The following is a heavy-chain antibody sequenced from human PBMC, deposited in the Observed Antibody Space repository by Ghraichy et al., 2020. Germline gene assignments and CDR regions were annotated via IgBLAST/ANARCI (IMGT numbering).Heavy chain of an antibody. Sequence: GGSLRLSCAASGFTVSRDYMSWVRQAPGKGLEWVSVIYSGGNTYYADSVKGRFTISRDNSKNTLYLQMNSLRAEDTAVYYCARESVGKPFSFDYWGQGTLVTVSS. CDR3: ARESVGKPFSFDY. CDR1: GFTVSRDY. CDR2: IYSGGNT. J-gene: IGHJ4*02. V-gene: IGHV3-53*01.